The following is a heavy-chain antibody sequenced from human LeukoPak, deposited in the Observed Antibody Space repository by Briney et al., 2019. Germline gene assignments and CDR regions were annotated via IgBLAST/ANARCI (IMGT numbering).Heavy chain of an antibody. CDR3: AKDFLIDPL. CDR1: GFIFSSFC. D-gene: IGHD2-21*01. V-gene: IGHV3-48*01. CDR2: IGTNSRTT. J-gene: IGHJ4*02. Sequence: PGGSLRLSFATSGFIFSSFCIHLVPPAPGKGLEWVSFIGTNSRTTYYGDSVKGRFTISRDNAKNSLYLQMDSLRAEDTAVYYCAKDFLIDPLWGQGTLVTVSS.